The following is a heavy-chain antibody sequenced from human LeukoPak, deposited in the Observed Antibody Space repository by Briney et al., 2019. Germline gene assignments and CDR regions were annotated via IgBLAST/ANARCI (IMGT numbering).Heavy chain of an antibody. D-gene: IGHD4-23*01. V-gene: IGHV3-23*01. J-gene: IGHJ4*02. CDR2: ISGSGGST. CDR1: GFTFSSYG. CDR3: AKDRYGGNLLKGSPDY. Sequence: GGSLRLSCAASGFTFSSYGMSWVRQAPGKGLEWVSAISGSGGSTYYADSAKGRFTISRDNSKNTLYLQMNGLRAEDTAVYYCAKDRYGGNLLKGSPDYWGQGTLVTVYS.